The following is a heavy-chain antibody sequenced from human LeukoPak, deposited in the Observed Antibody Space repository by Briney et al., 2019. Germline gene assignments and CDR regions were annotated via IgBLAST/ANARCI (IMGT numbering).Heavy chain of an antibody. J-gene: IGHJ4*02. CDR1: GYSFTSYW. D-gene: IGHD3-22*01. CDR2: IYPGDSDT. V-gene: IGHV5-51*01. Sequence: GESLQISCKGFGYSFTSYWLGWVRQMPAKGLEWMGIIYPGDSDTRYSPSFQGQVTISADKSISTVYLQWSSLKASDTAMYYCARLSYEEGYFDYGGQGTLVTVSS. CDR3: ARLSYEEGYFDY.